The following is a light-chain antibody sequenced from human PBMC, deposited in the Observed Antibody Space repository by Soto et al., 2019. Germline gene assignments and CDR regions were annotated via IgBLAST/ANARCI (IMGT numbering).Light chain of an antibody. J-gene: IGKJ4*01. Sequence: EIVLTQSPATLSLSPGERATLSCRASQSVSSYLAWYQQKPGQAPRLLIYDASNRATGIPARFSGSGSGTDFTLTISRLEPEEFAGDYCQQRSKWLTFGGGTKVEIK. CDR2: DAS. CDR3: QQRSKWLT. V-gene: IGKV3-11*01. CDR1: QSVSSY.